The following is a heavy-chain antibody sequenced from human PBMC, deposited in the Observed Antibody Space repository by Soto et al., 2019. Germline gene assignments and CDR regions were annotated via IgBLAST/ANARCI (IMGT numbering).Heavy chain of an antibody. V-gene: IGHV4-34*01. D-gene: IGHD5-12*01. CDR3: ARGPRGEWLRPFDY. CDR2: INHSGST. CDR1: GGSFSGYY. Sequence: QVQLQQWGAGLLKPSETLSLTCAVYGGSFSGYYWSWIRQPPGKGLEWIGEINHSGSTNYNPSLKSRVTISVDTSKNQFSLKLSSVTAADTAVYYCARGPRGEWLRPFDYWGQGTLVTVSS. J-gene: IGHJ4*02.